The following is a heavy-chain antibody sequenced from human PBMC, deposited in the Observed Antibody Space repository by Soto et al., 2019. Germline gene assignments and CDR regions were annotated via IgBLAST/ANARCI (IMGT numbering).Heavy chain of an antibody. CDR2: IIPIFGTA. CDR1: GGTFSSYA. D-gene: IGHD3-10*01. Sequence: SVKVSGKASGGTFSSYAISWVRQAPGQGLEWMGGIIPIFGTANYAQKFQGRVTITADESTSTAYMELSSLRSEDTAVYYCAREYGSGSFNYGMDVWGQGTTVTVSS. CDR3: AREYGSGSFNYGMDV. V-gene: IGHV1-69*13. J-gene: IGHJ6*02.